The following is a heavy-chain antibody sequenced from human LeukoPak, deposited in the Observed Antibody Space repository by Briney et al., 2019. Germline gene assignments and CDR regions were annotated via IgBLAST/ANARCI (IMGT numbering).Heavy chain of an antibody. CDR3: ASLYFYGSGRYPNLDY. Sequence: PGRSLRLSCAASGFTFRTYGMHWVRQAPGKGLEWGAVIWYDGSNQFYADSVKGRFTISRDNSKNTLYLQMNSLRDDDTAVYYCASLYFYGSGRYPNLDYWGQGTLVTVSS. CDR2: IWYDGSNQ. CDR1: GFTFRTYG. J-gene: IGHJ4*02. V-gene: IGHV3-33*01. D-gene: IGHD3-10*01.